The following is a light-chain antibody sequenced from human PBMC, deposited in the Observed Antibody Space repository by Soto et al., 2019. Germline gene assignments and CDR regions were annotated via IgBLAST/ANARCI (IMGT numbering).Light chain of an antibody. CDR1: GSNIGAPYD. V-gene: IGLV1-40*01. J-gene: IGLJ1*01. Sequence: QSVLTQPPSLSGAPGQRVTISCTGSGSNIGAPYDVHWYQHLPGTAPKLLIYGSTNRPSGVPGRFSGSKSGTSASLAITGLQADDEADYYCQSYDSSLSGYVFGGGTKVTVL. CDR2: GST. CDR3: QSYDSSLSGYV.